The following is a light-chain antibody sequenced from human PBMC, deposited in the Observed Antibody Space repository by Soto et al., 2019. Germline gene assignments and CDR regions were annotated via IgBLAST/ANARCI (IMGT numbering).Light chain of an antibody. Sequence: EIVLTQSPGTLSLSPGDRATLSCRASQSVSCYDLAWYQQKPGQAPSLLIYGASREAAGIPDRFSGSGSGTDVTLTISSLEPEDFAVYFCQQYGRTPMFTFGQGTKLEVK. V-gene: IGKV3-20*01. CDR1: QSVSCYD. CDR2: GAS. CDR3: QQYGRTPMFT. J-gene: IGKJ2*01.